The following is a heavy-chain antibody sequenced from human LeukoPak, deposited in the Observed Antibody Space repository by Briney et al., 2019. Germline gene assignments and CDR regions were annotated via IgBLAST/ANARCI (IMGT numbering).Heavy chain of an antibody. CDR3: SRGGYNYGLDY. CDR2: INTDNSGT. V-gene: IGHV5-51*01. D-gene: IGHD5-12*01. CDR1: GYSFTSYW. Sequence: GESLKISCKGSGYSFTSYWIGWVRQMPGKGLEWMGIINTDNSGTRYSPSFQGQVTISADKSISTAYLQWSSLKASDTAMYYCSRGGYNYGLDYWGQGTLVTVSS. J-gene: IGHJ4*02.